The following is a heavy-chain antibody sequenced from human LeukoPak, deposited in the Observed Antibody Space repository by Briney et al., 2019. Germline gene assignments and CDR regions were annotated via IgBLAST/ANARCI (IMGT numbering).Heavy chain of an antibody. V-gene: IGHV3-43D*03. Sequence: PGGSLRLSCAASGFTFDDYAMHWVRQAPGKGLEWVSLISRDGGSTYYADSVKGRFAISRDNSKNSLYLQMNSLRAEDTALYYCAKDNDSSGYYYFDYWGQGTLVTVSS. CDR3: AKDNDSSGYYYFDY. CDR1: GFTFDDYA. J-gene: IGHJ4*02. D-gene: IGHD3-22*01. CDR2: ISRDGGST.